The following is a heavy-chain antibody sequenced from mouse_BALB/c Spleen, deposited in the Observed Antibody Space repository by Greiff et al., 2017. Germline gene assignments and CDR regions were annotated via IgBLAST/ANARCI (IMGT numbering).Heavy chain of an antibody. D-gene: IGHD2-1*01. CDR2: IWWNDDK. J-gene: IGHJ4*01. V-gene: IGHV8-8*01. Sequence: VKLMESGPGILQPSQTLSLTCSFSGFSLSTSGMSVGWIRQPSGKGLEWLAHIWWNDDKYYNPALKSRLTISKDTSNNQVFLKIASVVTADTATYYCARHGNYAYYYAMDYWGQGTSVTVSS. CDR1: GFSLSTSGMS. CDR3: ARHGNYAYYYAMDY.